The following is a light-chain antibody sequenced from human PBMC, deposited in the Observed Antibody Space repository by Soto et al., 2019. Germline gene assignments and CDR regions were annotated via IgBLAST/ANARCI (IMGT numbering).Light chain of an antibody. J-gene: IGLJ3*02. Sequence: QSVLTQSPSVSGAPGQRVTISCTGSSSNTGAGYDVHWYQQFPGTVPKLLIYGNRNRPSGVPDRFSGSKSGTSASLAVTGLQAEDEADYYCQSYDSSLNIWVFGGGTKLTVL. CDR2: GNR. CDR3: QSYDSSLNIWV. V-gene: IGLV1-40*01. CDR1: SSNTGAGYD.